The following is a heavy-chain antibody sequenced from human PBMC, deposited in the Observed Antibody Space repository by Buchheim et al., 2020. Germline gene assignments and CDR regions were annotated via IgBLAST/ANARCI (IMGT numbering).Heavy chain of an antibody. Sequence: QVQLVQSGAEVRKPGASVKISCKASGYSFISFAIHWVRQAPGQGLEWMGWVNAGNGNTGYSQNFQGRVSITAEQTGRQPYMELKSLTSEDTAVYYCARTFPFDYWGQGTL. CDR2: VNAGNGNT. CDR3: ARTFPFDY. V-gene: IGHV1-3*01. J-gene: IGHJ4*02. CDR1: GYSFISFA. D-gene: IGHD3-3*02.